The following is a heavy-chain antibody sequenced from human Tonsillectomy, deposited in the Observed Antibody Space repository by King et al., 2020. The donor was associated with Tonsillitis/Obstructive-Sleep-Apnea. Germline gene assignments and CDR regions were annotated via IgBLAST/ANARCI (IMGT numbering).Heavy chain of an antibody. V-gene: IGHV3-11*05. CDR3: ASVAEGTGHRYYYYYYMDV. D-gene: IGHD3-10*01. CDR1: GFTFSDYY. Sequence: VQLVESGGGLVKPGGSLRLSCAASGFTFSDYYMSWIRQAPGKGLEWGSYISSSNNYTNYADSWKGRFTISRDNAKNSLYLQMNSLGAEDTAVYYSASVAEGTGHRYYYYYYMDVWGKGTTVTVSS. J-gene: IGHJ6*03. CDR2: ISSSNNYT.